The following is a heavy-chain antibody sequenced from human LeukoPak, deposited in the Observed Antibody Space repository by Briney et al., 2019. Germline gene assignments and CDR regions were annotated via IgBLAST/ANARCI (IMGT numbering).Heavy chain of an antibody. Sequence: GGSLRLSCAASGFTFSDYYMSWIRQAPGKGLEWVSYISSSGSTIYYADSVKGRFTISRDNNKNMVYLQMNSLRAEDTAVYYCAADYYDSSGYSTFDYWGQGTLVTVSS. CDR1: GFTFSDYY. CDR2: ISSSGSTI. CDR3: AADYYDSSGYSTFDY. V-gene: IGHV3-11*04. J-gene: IGHJ4*02. D-gene: IGHD3-22*01.